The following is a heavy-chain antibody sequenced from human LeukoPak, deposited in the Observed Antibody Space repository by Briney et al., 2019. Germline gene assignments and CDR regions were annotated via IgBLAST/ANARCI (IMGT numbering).Heavy chain of an antibody. Sequence: GGSLRLSCAASRFSFSSYWMHWVRQAPGKGLVWVSRINSDGSSTSYADSVKGRFTISRDNAKNTVYLQMNSLRGEDTAVYYCARSVAGTGTPGKHWVQGTLVTVSP. V-gene: IGHV3-74*01. CDR2: INSDGSST. CDR1: RFSFSSYW. CDR3: ARSVAGTGTPGKH. J-gene: IGHJ4*02. D-gene: IGHD6-19*01.